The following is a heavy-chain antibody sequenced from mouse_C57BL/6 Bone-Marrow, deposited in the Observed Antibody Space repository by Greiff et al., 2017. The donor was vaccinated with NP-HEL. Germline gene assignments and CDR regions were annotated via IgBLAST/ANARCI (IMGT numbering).Heavy chain of an antibody. J-gene: IGHJ2*01. D-gene: IGHD1-1*01. V-gene: IGHV1-82*01. Sequence: VQLQQSGPELVKPGASVKISCKASGYAFSSSWMNWVKQRPGKGLEWIGRIYPGDGDTNYNGKFKGKATLTADKSSSTAYMQLSSLTSEDSAVYFCAREEITTVVARDYWGQGTTLTVSS. CDR1: GYAFSSSW. CDR3: AREEITTVVARDY. CDR2: IYPGDGDT.